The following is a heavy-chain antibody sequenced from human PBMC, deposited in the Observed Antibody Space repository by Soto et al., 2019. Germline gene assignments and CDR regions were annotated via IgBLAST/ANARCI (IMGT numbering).Heavy chain of an antibody. Sequence: SETLSLTCTVSGGSISSYYWSWIRQPAGKGLEWIGRIYTSGSTNYNPSLKSRVTMSVDTSKNQFSLKLSSVTAADTAVYYCARDAYYDFWSGYSTQNWFDPWGQGTLVTVSS. J-gene: IGHJ5*02. CDR1: GGSISSYY. CDR2: IYTSGST. V-gene: IGHV4-4*07. D-gene: IGHD3-3*01. CDR3: ARDAYYDFWSGYSTQNWFDP.